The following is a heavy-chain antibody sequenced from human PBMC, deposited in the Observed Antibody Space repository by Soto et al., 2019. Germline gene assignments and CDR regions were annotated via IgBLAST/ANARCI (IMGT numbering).Heavy chain of an antibody. CDR2: IYYSGST. D-gene: IGHD3-22*01. J-gene: IGHJ6*02. Sequence: SETLSLTCTVSGGSISSGDHYWSWIRQPPGKGLEWIGYIYYSGSTYYNPSLTSRCTISVGTSKNQFSLRLSSVTAADTAVYYCARADSSGYCPLYYYYGMGVWGQGTTVTFSS. CDR3: ARADSSGYCPLYYYYGMGV. V-gene: IGHV4-30-4*08. CDR1: GGSISSGDHY.